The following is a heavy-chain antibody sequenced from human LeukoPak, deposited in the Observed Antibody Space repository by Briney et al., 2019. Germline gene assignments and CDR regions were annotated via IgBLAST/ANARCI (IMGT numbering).Heavy chain of an antibody. Sequence: PGGSLRLSCAASGFTLSSSAMTWVRQAPGKGLAWVSIITDNGGSTFYADSVMGRFTISRDTSKNTLYLQMNSLRAEDTAVYYCAKGVTGSGSEGDYWGQGTLVTVSS. CDR3: AKGVTGSGSEGDY. CDR1: GFTLSSSA. J-gene: IGHJ4*02. CDR2: ITDNGGST. D-gene: IGHD3-10*01. V-gene: IGHV3-23*01.